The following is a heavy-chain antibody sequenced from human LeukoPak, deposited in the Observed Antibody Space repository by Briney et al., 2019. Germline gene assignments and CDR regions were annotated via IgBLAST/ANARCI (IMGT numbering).Heavy chain of an antibody. J-gene: IGHJ4*02. V-gene: IGHV4-61*01. D-gene: IGHD2-8*01. CDR2: IHNKGYT. Sequence: SETLSLTCTVSGGSVSSGSYYWSWLRQPPGKGLEWIAYIHNKGYTNHDPPLKSRVTISLDTSKNQVSLKLTSVTAADTAVYYCARHTVSRAGGDFDYWGQGTLVTVSS. CDR1: GGSVSSGSYY. CDR3: ARHTVSRAGGDFDY.